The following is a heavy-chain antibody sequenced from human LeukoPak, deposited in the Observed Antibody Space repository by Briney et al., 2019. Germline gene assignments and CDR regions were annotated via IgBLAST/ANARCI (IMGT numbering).Heavy chain of an antibody. V-gene: IGHV5-51*01. CDR1: GYSFTSYW. Sequence: GESLKISCKGSGYSFTSYWIGWVRQMPGQGLEGMGIIYPGDSDTRYSPSFQGQVTISACKSISTAYLQWSSLKASDTAMYFCARRKSSIAADYWGQGTLVTVSS. J-gene: IGHJ4*02. CDR3: ARRKSSIAADY. D-gene: IGHD6-6*01. CDR2: IYPGDSDT.